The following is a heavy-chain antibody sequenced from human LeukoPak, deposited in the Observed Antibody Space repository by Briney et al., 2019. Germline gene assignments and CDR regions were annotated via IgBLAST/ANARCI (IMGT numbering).Heavy chain of an antibody. D-gene: IGHD6-13*01. CDR3: APRLGIAAAGTFRGGLDY. CDR1: GYTFTGYY. J-gene: IGHJ4*02. V-gene: IGHV1-2*02. Sequence: ASVKVSRKASGYTFTGYYMHWVRQAPGQGLEWMGWINPNSGGTNYAQKFQGRVTMTRDTSISTAYMELSRLRSDDTAVYYCAPRLGIAAAGTFRGGLDYWAQGTLVTVS. CDR2: INPNSGGT.